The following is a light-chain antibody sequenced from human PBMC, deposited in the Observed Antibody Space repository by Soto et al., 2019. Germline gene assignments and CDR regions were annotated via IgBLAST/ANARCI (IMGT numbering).Light chain of an antibody. CDR2: AAS. Sequence: DIQMTQSPSSLSASVGDRITITCRASETIKTYVNWYQLKPGKAPKLLIYAASSLRSGFPSRFSGSASGTDFTLTIGSRQPEGFATYFCHQSYIMPQTFGQGTKVEIK. CDR1: ETIKTY. CDR3: HQSYIMPQT. V-gene: IGKV1-39*01. J-gene: IGKJ2*01.